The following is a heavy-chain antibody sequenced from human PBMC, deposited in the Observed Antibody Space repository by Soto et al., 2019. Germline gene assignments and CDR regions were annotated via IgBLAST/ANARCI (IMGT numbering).Heavy chain of an antibody. Sequence: QVQLVQSGAEVKKPGSSLKVSCKASGGIFSDFSFSWVRQAPGQGLEWMGGIMPIFGGPDYAQRFRGRVTITADEVTRKDFMEMRGLTYEDTATYYCASSLRMAGIGNYYYGMDVWGQGTTVTVSS. CDR3: ASSLRMAGIGNYYYGMDV. V-gene: IGHV1-69*12. CDR1: GGIFSDFS. CDR2: IMPIFGGP. D-gene: IGHD6-19*01. J-gene: IGHJ6*02.